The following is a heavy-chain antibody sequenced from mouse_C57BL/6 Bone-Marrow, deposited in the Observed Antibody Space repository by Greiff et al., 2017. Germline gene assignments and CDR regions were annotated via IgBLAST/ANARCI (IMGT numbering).Heavy chain of an antibody. V-gene: IGHV1-4*01. Sequence: QVQLQQSGAELARPGASVKMSCKASGYTFTSYTMHWVKQRPGQGMEWIGYINPSSGYTKYNQKFKDKATLTADKSSSTAYMQLSSLTSEDSAVYYCARTLVGVFAYWGQGTLVTVSA. J-gene: IGHJ3*01. CDR1: GYTFTSYT. CDR2: INPSSGYT. D-gene: IGHD2-1*01. CDR3: ARTLVGVFAY.